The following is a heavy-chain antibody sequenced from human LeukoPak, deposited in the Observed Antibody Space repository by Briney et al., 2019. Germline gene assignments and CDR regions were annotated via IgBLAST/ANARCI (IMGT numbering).Heavy chain of an antibody. J-gene: IGHJ4*02. CDR1: GGSISSSSYY. CDR2: IYYSGST. CDR3: ARHDLVGRWLQSFDC. Sequence: SETLSLTCTVSGGSISSSSYYWGWIRQPPGKGLEWIGSIYYSGSTYYNPSLKSRVTISVDTSKNQFSLKLSSVTAADTAVYYCARHDLVGRWLQSFDCWGQGTLVTVSS. V-gene: IGHV4-39*01. D-gene: IGHD5-24*01.